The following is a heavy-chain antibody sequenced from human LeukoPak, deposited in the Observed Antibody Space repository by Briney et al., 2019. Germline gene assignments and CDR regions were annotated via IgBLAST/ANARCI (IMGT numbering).Heavy chain of an antibody. V-gene: IGHV1-2*02. J-gene: IGHJ4*02. D-gene: IGHD3-10*01. CDR3: ASFGFGEFFDY. CDR2: INPNSGGT. Sequence: ASVKVSCKASGYTFTSYDINWVRQAPGQGLEWMGWINPNSGGTNYAQKFQGRVTMTRDTSISTAYMELSRLRSDDTAVYYCASFGFGEFFDYWGQGTLVTVSS. CDR1: GYTFTSYD.